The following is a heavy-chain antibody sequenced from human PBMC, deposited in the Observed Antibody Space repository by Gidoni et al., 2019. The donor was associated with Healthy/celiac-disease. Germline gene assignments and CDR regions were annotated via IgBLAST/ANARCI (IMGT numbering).Heavy chain of an antibody. CDR1: GYSFTSYW. D-gene: IGHD6-13*01. J-gene: IGHJ5*02. CDR2: IYPGDSDT. V-gene: IGHV5-51*01. CDR3: ARHAGIAAWAWVGDWFDP. Sequence: EVQLVQSGAEVKKPGESLKISCKGSGYSFTSYWIGWVRQMPGKGLEWMGIIYPGDSDTRYSPSFQGQVTISADKSISTAYLQWSSLKASDTAMYYCARHAGIAAWAWVGDWFDPWGQGTLVTVSS.